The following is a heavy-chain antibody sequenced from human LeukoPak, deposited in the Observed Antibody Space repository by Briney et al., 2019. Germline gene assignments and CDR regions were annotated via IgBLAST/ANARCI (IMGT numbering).Heavy chain of an antibody. V-gene: IGHV4-30-4*08. CDR1: GGSISSGDYY. CDR2: IYYSGST. D-gene: IGHD3-3*01. CDR3: AREFGVVIGDY. J-gene: IGHJ4*02. Sequence: PSQTLSLTCTVSGGSISSGDYYWSWIRQPPGKSLEWIGYIYYSGSTYYNPSLKSRVTISVDTSKNQFSLKLSSVTAADTAVYYCAREFGVVIGDYWGQGTLVTVSS.